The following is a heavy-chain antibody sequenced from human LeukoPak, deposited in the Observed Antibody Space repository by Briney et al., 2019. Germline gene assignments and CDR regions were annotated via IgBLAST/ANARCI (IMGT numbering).Heavy chain of an antibody. D-gene: IGHD3-3*01. Sequence: GGSLRLSCAASGFTFSSYWMHWVRQAPGKGLVWVSRINSDGSSTSYADSVKGRFTISRDNAKNTLYLQMYSLRAEDTAVYYCARGPYDFWSGYKGTAYFDYWGQGTLVTVSS. CDR2: INSDGSST. CDR3: ARGPYDFWSGYKGTAYFDY. J-gene: IGHJ4*02. CDR1: GFTFSSYW. V-gene: IGHV3-74*01.